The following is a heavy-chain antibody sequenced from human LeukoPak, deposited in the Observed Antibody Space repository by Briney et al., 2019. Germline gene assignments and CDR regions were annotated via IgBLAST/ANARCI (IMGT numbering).Heavy chain of an antibody. CDR1: GGTFSSYA. CDR3: ARVSITVPADQYYFDY. V-gene: IGHV1-69*13. J-gene: IGHJ4*02. D-gene: IGHD2-2*01. Sequence: ASVKVSCKASGGTFSSYAISWVRQAPGQGLEWMGGIIPIFGTANYAQKFQGRVTITADESTSTAYMELSSLRSEDTAVYYCARVSITVPADQYYFDYWGQGTLVTVSS. CDR2: IIPIFGTA.